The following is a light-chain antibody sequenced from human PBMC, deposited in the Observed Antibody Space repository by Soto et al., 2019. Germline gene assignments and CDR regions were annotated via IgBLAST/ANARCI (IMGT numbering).Light chain of an antibody. CDR2: DAF. CDR3: LQDYNYPRT. J-gene: IGKJ1*01. V-gene: IGKV1-5*01. CDR1: QNIRNL. Sequence: DIQLTQSPSTLSAAVVDSVTITCRASQNIRNLLAWYQQKPGKAPKPLIFDAFTLKTGVPSRFSGSGSGTDFTLTISSLQPEDFGTYYCLQDYNYPRTFGQGTKVDNK.